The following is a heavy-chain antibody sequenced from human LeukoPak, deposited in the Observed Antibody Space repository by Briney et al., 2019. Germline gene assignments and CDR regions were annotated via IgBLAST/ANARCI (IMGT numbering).Heavy chain of an antibody. Sequence: ASVKVSCKASGYTFTSYGISWVRQAPGQGLEWMGWISAYNGNTNYAQKLQGRVTMTRNTSISTAYMELSSLRSEDTAVYYCARDKWSGSYPFDYWGQGTLVTVSS. J-gene: IGHJ4*02. CDR2: ISAYNGNT. D-gene: IGHD1-26*01. CDR1: GYTFTSYG. CDR3: ARDKWSGSYPFDY. V-gene: IGHV1-18*01.